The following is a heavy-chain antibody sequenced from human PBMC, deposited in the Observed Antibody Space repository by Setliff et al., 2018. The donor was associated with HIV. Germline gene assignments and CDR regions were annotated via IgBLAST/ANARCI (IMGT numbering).Heavy chain of an antibody. J-gene: IGHJ4*02. CDR1: GYTFTRYY. CDR3: ARGPHCSSTSCFGGFDY. CDR2: INPSGGST. V-gene: IGHV1-46*04. Sequence: GASVKVSCKASGYTFTRYYIHWVRQAPGQGLAWMGIINPSGGSTTYTQKLQGRGTMTRDTSTSTVYMELSSLRSEDTAVYYCARGPHCSSTSCFGGFDYWGQGTLVTVSS. D-gene: IGHD2-2*01.